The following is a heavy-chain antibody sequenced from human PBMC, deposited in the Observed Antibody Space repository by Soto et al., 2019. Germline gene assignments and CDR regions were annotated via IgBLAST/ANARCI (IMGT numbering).Heavy chain of an antibody. D-gene: IGHD6-19*01. V-gene: IGHV4-39*01. J-gene: IGHJ4*02. CDR2: IYYSGST. Sequence: QLQLQESGPGLVKPSETLSLTCTVSGGSISSSSYYWGWIRQPPGKGLEWIGNIYYSGSTYYNPSPKSRVTISVDTSKNQFSLKLSSVTAADTAVYYCARRGSGGIAVVGTSFDYWGQGTLVTVSS. CDR1: GGSISSSSYY. CDR3: ARRGSGGIAVVGTSFDY.